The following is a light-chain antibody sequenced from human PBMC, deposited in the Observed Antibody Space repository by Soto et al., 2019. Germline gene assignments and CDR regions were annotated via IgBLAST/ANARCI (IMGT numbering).Light chain of an antibody. CDR3: MQARGFT. Sequence: DLVMTQSPLSLPVTPGEPASISCRSSQSLLHSNGYNYLDWYLQKPGQSPQLLIYLGSNRASGVPDRFSGSGSGTDFTLKISRVEAEDVGVYYCMQARGFTFGPGTKVDIK. J-gene: IGKJ3*01. V-gene: IGKV2-28*01. CDR2: LGS. CDR1: QSLLHSNGYNY.